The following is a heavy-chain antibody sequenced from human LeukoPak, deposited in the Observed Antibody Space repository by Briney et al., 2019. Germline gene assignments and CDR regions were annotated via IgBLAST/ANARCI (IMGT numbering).Heavy chain of an antibody. D-gene: IGHD6-6*01. J-gene: IGHJ6*03. CDR1: GGSISSSYY. Sequence: PSETLSLTCTVSGGSISSSYYWGWIRQPPGKGLEWIGEITHSGSTNCNASLKRRVTISVDTSKNQFSLKLSSVTAADTAVYYCARGLRTRLRQIGARPPVDFYYYMDVWGTGTTIIVSS. CDR2: ITHSGST. CDR3: ARGLRTRLRQIGARPPVDFYYYMDV. V-gene: IGHV4-34*01.